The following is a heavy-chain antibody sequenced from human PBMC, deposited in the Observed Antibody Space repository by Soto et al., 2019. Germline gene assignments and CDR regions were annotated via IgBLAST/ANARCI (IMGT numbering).Heavy chain of an antibody. Sequence: TLSLTCAVYGGSFSGYYWSWIRQPPGKGLEWIGEINHSGSTNYNPSLKSRVTMTRDTSIGTAYMELTNLTSDDTAVYYCARDLLWSAQKPIDFWGQGTLVTVSS. V-gene: IGHV4-34*10. CDR3: ARDLLWSAQKPIDF. CDR1: GGSFSGYY. CDR2: INHSGST. J-gene: IGHJ4*02. D-gene: IGHD2-21*01.